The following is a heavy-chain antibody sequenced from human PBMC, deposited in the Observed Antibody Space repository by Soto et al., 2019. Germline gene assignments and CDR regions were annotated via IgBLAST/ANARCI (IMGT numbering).Heavy chain of an antibody. Sequence: EVQLVESGGGLVKPGRSLRLSCAASGLSFSDAWMKWVRQAPGKGLEWVGRIKWSSHTGAVDYAAPVKGRFTISRDDSKNTLYLQLNSLTTEDTAVYYCTRGGPLGNYFDYWGQGTLVTVSS. CDR2: IKWSSHTGAV. CDR1: GLSFSDAW. D-gene: IGHD2-15*01. CDR3: TRGGPLGNYFDY. V-gene: IGHV3-15*07. J-gene: IGHJ4*02.